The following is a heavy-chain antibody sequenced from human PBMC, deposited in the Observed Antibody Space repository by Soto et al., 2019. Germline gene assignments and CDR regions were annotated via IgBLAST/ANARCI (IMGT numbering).Heavy chain of an antibody. D-gene: IGHD6-19*01. CDR3: ARAKKWLVLYYFDY. Sequence: PSETLSLTCAVYGGSFSGYYWSWIRQPPGKGLEWIGEINHSGSTNYNPSLKSRVTISVDTSKNQFSLKLSSATAADTAVYYWARAKKWLVLYYFDYWGQGTLVTVS. V-gene: IGHV4-34*01. J-gene: IGHJ4*02. CDR2: INHSGST. CDR1: GGSFSGYY.